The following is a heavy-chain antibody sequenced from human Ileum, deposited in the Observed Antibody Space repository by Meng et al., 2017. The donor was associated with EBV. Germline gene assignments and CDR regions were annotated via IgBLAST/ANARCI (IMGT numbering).Heavy chain of an antibody. CDR1: CYSVSGRNYY. Sequence: LQLQGAGPGVVNSSETLSLTFTVVCYSVSGRNYYWGWIRQAPGKGLEGIGTAYYTGSTSYTPSLKSRVTISVDTSKSQLSLKVDSVTAADTAIYFCARDHGSSNWFYYWGQGTLVTVSS. V-gene: IGHV4-39*07. CDR2: AYYTGST. D-gene: IGHD1-1*01. J-gene: IGHJ4*02. CDR3: ARDHGSSNWFYY.